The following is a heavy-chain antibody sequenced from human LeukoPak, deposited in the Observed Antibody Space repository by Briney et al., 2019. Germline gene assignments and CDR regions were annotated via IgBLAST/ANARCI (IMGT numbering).Heavy chain of an antibody. V-gene: IGHV3-15*01. D-gene: IGHD3-22*01. CDR2: IKSKTDGGTT. Sequence: PGGSLRLSCAASGFIFSNYAMHWVRQAPGKGLEWVGRIKSKTDGGTTDYAAPVKGRFTISRDDSKNTLYLQMNSLKTEDTAVYYCTTDFAVYDSSGNSYYFDYWGQGTLVTVSS. CDR1: GFIFSNYA. CDR3: TTDFAVYDSSGNSYYFDY. J-gene: IGHJ4*02.